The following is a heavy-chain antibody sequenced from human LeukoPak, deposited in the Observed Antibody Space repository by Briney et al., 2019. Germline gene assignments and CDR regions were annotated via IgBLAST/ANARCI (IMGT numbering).Heavy chain of an antibody. V-gene: IGHV4-61*02. D-gene: IGHD3-10*01. J-gene: IGHJ4*02. Sequence: SETLSLTCTVSGGSISSGSYYWSWIRQPAGKGLEWIGRIYTSGSTNYNPSLKSRVTISVDTSKNQFSLKLSSVTAADTAVYYCASAYYYGSGSYPRWGQGTLVTVSS. CDR1: GGSISSGSYY. CDR3: ASAYYYGSGSYPR. CDR2: IYTSGST.